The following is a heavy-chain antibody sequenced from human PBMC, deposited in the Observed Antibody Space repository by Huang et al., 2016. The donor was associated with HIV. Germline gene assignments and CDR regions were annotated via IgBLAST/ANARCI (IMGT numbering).Heavy chain of an antibody. CDR1: GFTFSGSG. V-gene: IGHV3-73*01. Sequence: EVQLVESGGGLVQPGGSVKLSCAASGFTFSGSGMHWVRQASGKGLEWVGRIRSKANSYATAYAAAVKGRFTIARDDSKNTAYLQMNSLKTEDTAVYYCTRLTMIGDGDYWGQGTLVTVSS. CDR3: TRLTMIGDGDY. J-gene: IGHJ4*02. CDR2: IRSKANSYAT. D-gene: IGHD3-22*01.